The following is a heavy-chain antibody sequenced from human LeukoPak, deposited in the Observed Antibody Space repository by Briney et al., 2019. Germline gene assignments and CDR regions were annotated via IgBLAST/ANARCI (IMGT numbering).Heavy chain of an antibody. CDR1: GGSISKQY. Sequence: SETLSLTCTVSGGSISKQYWTWVRQSAGKGLEWIGRIYGDGTITYNPSLRSRVTMSLDTSKNQFSLRLTPVTAADTAMYYCTRDSGTTGEVKFDPWGQGTLVTVSS. CDR3: TRDSGTTGEVKFDP. J-gene: IGHJ5*02. CDR2: IYGDGTI. D-gene: IGHD3-10*01. V-gene: IGHV4-4*07.